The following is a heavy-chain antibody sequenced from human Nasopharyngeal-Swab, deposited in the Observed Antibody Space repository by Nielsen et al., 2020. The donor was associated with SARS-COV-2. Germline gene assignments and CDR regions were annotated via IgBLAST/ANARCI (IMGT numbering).Heavy chain of an antibody. D-gene: IGHD6-6*01. CDR1: GFTFSDYY. V-gene: IGHV3-11*04. J-gene: IGHJ6*02. CDR3: ARDTYSSSSQLYYYGMDV. CDR2: ISTSGRST. Sequence: GGSLRLSCAASGFTFSDYYMAWIRQAPGKGLEWVSYISTSGRSTDSADSVKGRFTISRDNAKNPLYLQMNSLRAEDTAVYYCARDTYSSSSQLYYYGMDVWGQGTTVTVSS.